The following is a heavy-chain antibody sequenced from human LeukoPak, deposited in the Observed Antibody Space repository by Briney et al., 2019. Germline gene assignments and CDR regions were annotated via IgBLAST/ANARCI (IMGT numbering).Heavy chain of an antibody. CDR2: ISYDGSNE. J-gene: IGHJ4*02. D-gene: IGHD5-18*01. V-gene: IGHV3-30*04. Sequence: PGGSLRLSCAASGFTFSSYVMHWVRQAPGKGLEWVAIISYDGSNEYYADSVKGRFTISRDNAKNLLYLQMNDLRVEDTAVYYCARTARHLDYWGQGTLVTVSS. CDR1: GFTFSSYV. CDR3: ARTARHLDY.